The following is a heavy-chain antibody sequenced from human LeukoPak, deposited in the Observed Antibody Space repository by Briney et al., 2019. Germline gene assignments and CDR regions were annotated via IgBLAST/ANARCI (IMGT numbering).Heavy chain of an antibody. J-gene: IGHJ3*02. CDR1: GFTFSSYG. CDR3: AKGRRLAELKPKDAFDI. V-gene: IGHV3-30*18. CDR2: ISYDGSNK. D-gene: IGHD6-19*01. Sequence: PGGSLRLSCAASGFTFSSYGMHWVRQAPGKGLEWVAVISYDGSNKYYADSVKGRFTISRDNSKNTLYPQMNSLRAEDTAVYYCAKGRRLAELKPKDAFDIWGQGTMVTVSS.